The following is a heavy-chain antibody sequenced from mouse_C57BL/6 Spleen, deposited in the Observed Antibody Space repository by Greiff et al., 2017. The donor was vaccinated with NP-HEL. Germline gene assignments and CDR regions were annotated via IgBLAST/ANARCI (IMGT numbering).Heavy chain of an antibody. D-gene: IGHD1-1*01. V-gene: IGHV5-4*01. J-gene: IGHJ2*01. CDR2: ISDGGSYT. CDR3: AREVSYGSGFDY. Sequence: EVQLVESGGGLVKPGGSLKLSCAASGFTFSSYAMSWVRQTPEKRLEWVATISDGGSYTYYPDNVKGRFTISRDNAKNNLYLQMSHLKSEDTAMYYCAREVSYGSGFDYWGQGTTLTVSS. CDR1: GFTFSSYA.